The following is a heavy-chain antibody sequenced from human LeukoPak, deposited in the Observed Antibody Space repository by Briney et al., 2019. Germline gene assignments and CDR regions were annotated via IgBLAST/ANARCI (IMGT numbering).Heavy chain of an antibody. Sequence: PGGSLRLSCAASGLTFSSHEMNWVRQAPGKGLEWVSYISRSGSTIYYAHSVKGRFTISRDNAKNSLYLQMNSLRAEDTAVYYCARDRRTAMDNQLDYYYYMDVWGKGTTVTISS. CDR1: GLTFSSHE. J-gene: IGHJ6*03. V-gene: IGHV3-48*03. D-gene: IGHD5-18*01. CDR2: ISRSGSTI. CDR3: ARDRRTAMDNQLDYYYYMDV.